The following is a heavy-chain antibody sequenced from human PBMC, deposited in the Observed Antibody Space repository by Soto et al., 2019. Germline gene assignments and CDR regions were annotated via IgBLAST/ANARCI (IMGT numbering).Heavy chain of an antibody. J-gene: IGHJ4*02. CDR1: GDSMSSYY. CDR2: IYYSGST. Sequence: QVQLQESGPGLVKPSETLSLTCTVSGDSMSSYYWSWIRQPPGKGLAWIGYIYYSGSTTYNPSLTSRVTMSVDTSRSQSAPGLSSVTAADTAVYYCARSKSNYQAFDHWCQGSQVTVSS. V-gene: IGHV4-59*01. D-gene: IGHD4-4*01. CDR3: ARSKSNYQAFDH.